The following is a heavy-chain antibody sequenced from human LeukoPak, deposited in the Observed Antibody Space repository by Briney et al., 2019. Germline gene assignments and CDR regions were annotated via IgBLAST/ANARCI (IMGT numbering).Heavy chain of an antibody. CDR1: GFTFSSYE. Sequence: QPGGSLRLSCAASGFTFSSYEMNWVRQAPGKGLEWVSYISSSGSTIHYADSVKGRFTISRDNAKNSLYLQMNSLRAEDTAVHYCARSSGWTGAFDYWGQGTLVTVSS. CDR3: ARSSGWTGAFDY. J-gene: IGHJ4*02. CDR2: ISSSGSTI. V-gene: IGHV3-48*03. D-gene: IGHD6-19*01.